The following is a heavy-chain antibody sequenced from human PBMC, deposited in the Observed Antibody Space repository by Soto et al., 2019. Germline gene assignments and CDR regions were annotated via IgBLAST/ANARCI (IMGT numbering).Heavy chain of an antibody. CDR2: IIPIFGTA. J-gene: IGHJ6*02. CDR1: GGTFSSYA. Sequence: QVQLVQSGAEVKKPGSSVKVSCKASGGTFSSYAISWVRQAPGQGLEWMGGIIPIFGTANYAQKFQGRVTSTADESTSTAVRELSSLRSEDTAVYDCAREGLHCSGGICSRGNSYYSGMDVWGQGTTVTVSS. V-gene: IGHV1-69*12. CDR3: AREGLHCSGGICSRGNSYYSGMDV. D-gene: IGHD2-15*01.